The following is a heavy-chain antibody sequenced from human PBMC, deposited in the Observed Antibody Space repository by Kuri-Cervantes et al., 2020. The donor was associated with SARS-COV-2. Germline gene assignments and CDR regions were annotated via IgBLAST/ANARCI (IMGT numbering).Heavy chain of an antibody. Sequence: ESLKISCTVSAGSISSSSYYWGWIRQPPGKGPEWIGSIYYSGSTYYSPSLKSRVTISVDTSKNQFSLKLSSVTAADTAVYYCARGSYGSGSYWYYYYGMDVWGQGTTVTVSS. D-gene: IGHD3-10*01. CDR2: IYYSGST. CDR1: AGSISSSSYY. V-gene: IGHV4-39*01. CDR3: ARGSYGSGSYWYYYYGMDV. J-gene: IGHJ6*02.